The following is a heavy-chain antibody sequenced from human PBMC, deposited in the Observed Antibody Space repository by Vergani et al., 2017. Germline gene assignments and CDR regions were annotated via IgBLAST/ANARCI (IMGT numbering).Heavy chain of an antibody. CDR1: GFTFNHSA. CDR2: ISGSGGST. D-gene: IGHD5-12*01. Sequence: EVQLLESGGDLVQPGGSLRLSCAASGFTFNHSAMNWVRQAPGKGLEWFSGISGSGGSTYYAGSVKGRFTISRDSSKNTLYLQMNSLSAGDTAVYYCAKANPRNSGYEYLYYYHAMDVWGQGTTVTVSS. J-gene: IGHJ6*02. CDR3: AKANPRNSGYEYLYYYHAMDV. V-gene: IGHV3-23*01.